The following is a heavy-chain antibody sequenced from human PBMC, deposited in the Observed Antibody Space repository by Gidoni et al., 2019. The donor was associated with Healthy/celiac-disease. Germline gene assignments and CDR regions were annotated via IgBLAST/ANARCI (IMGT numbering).Heavy chain of an antibody. CDR3: ARAGISLEMATPGGDY. D-gene: IGHD1-20*01. CDR1: GGSISSGGYY. V-gene: IGHV4-31*03. CDR2: IYYSGST. Sequence: QVQLQESGPGLVKPSQTLSLTCTVSGGSISSGGYYWSWIRQHPGKGLEWIGYIYYSGSTYYNPSLKSRVTISVDTSKNQFSLKLSSVTAADTAVYYCARAGISLEMATPGGDYWGQGTLVTVSS. J-gene: IGHJ4*02.